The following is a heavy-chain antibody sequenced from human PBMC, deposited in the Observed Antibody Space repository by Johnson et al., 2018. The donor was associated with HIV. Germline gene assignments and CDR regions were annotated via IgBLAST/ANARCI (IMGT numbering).Heavy chain of an antibody. Sequence: VQLVESGGGLIQPVGSLRLSCAASGFTVSSNYMSWVRQAPGKGLEWVSVIYSGGSTYYADSVKGRFTISRDNAKNSLYLQMNSLRAEDTAVYYCARGDPDLRYFDWLGAFDIWGQGTMVTVSA. CDR3: ARGDPDLRYFDWLGAFDI. D-gene: IGHD3-9*01. CDR2: IYSGGST. J-gene: IGHJ3*02. CDR1: GFTVSSNY. V-gene: IGHV3-53*01.